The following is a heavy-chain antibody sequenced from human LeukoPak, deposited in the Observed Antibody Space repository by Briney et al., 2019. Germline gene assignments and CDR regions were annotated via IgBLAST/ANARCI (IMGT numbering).Heavy chain of an antibody. J-gene: IGHJ4*02. Sequence: VPCLRLSCAASGFTFSSYAMSWVRQAPGKGLDWVSAISGSGGSTYYADSVKGRFTISRDNYKNTLYLQMNSLRAEDTAVYYCAKDRNSEYFDYWGQGTLVTVSS. CDR2: ISGSGGST. CDR1: GFTFSSYA. D-gene: IGHD1-26*01. V-gene: IGHV3-23*01. CDR3: AKDRNSEYFDY.